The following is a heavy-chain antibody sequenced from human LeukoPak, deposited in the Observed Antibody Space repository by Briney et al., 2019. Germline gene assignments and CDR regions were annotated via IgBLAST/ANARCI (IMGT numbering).Heavy chain of an antibody. V-gene: IGHV3-21*01. CDR1: GFTFSTYT. D-gene: IGHD4-17*01. J-gene: IGHJ4*02. CDR3: ARDPIYGDPYYFDY. Sequence: GGSLRLSCAASGFTFSTYTMNLVRQAPGKGLEWVSSITSSSSYIYYVDSVKGRFTISRDNAKNSLYLQMNSLRAEDTAVYYCARDPIYGDPYYFDYWGQGTLVTVSS. CDR2: ITSSSSYI.